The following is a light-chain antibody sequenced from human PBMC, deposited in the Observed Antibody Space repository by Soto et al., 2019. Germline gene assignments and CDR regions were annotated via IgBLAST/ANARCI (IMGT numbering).Light chain of an antibody. Sequence: QSALTQPASVSGSPGQSITISCTGTRSDVGGYNYVSWYQQHPGKAPKLIIYEVTDRPSGVSNRFSGSKSGNSASLTISGLQAEDEADYYCISYTSSNTHHVIIGGGTKVTVL. CDR2: EVT. CDR3: ISYTSSNTHHVI. V-gene: IGLV2-14*01. CDR1: RSDVGGYNY. J-gene: IGLJ2*01.